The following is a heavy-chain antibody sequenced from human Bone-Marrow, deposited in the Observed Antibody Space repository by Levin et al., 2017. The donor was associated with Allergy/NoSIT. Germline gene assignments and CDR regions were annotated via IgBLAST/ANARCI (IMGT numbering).Heavy chain of an antibody. CDR3: AGLGGLPH. Sequence: PGGSLRLSCAVSGLTVHNNYMTWVRQAPGKGLEWVSLIYSAGGTYYADSVKGRFTISRDKSKNTVYLQMNSLRQEDTAIYYCAGLGGLPHWGKGALVTVSS. V-gene: IGHV3-53*01. J-gene: IGHJ4*02. D-gene: IGHD3-16*01. CDR2: IYSAGGT. CDR1: GLTVHNNY.